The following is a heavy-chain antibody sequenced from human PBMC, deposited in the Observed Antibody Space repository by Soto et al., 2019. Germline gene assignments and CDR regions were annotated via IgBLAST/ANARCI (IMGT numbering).Heavy chain of an antibody. Sequence: EVQLVESGGGLIQPGGSLRLSCAASGFTVSSNYMSWVRQAPGKGLEWVSVIYSGGSTYYADSVKGRFTISRDNSKNTLYLQMNSLRAEDTAVYYCARAVSRPRRITIFGVVTKNWFDPWGQGTLVTVSS. CDR2: IYSGGST. D-gene: IGHD3-3*01. CDR3: ARAVSRPRRITIFGVVTKNWFDP. J-gene: IGHJ5*02. V-gene: IGHV3-53*01. CDR1: GFTVSSNY.